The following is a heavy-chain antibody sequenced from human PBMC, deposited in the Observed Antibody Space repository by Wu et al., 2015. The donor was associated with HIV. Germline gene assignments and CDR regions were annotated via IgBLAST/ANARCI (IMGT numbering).Heavy chain of an antibody. Sequence: QVQLVQSGAEVKKPGASVTVSCKASGYTFTSYSMHWVRQVPGQGLEWMGRIIPIFGSATYAQKFQGRVTISADDSTSTAYMEVNSLRSEDTAVYYCAKAVGSTGYAIDNWGQGTLVTVS. CDR1: GYTFTSYS. V-gene: IGHV1-69*18. J-gene: IGHJ4*02. CDR3: AKAVGSTGYAIDN. D-gene: IGHD3-22*01. CDR2: IIPIFGSA.